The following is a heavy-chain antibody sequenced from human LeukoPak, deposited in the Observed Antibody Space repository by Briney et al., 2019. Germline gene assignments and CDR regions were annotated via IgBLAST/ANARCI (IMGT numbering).Heavy chain of an antibody. Sequence: GESLKISCKGSGYTFTNYWIAWVRQMPGKGLEWMGIIYPSDSYTNYSPSFQGHVTISADKSISTASLQWSSLKASDTAVYYCARHLPLAAAGRDHWGQGTLVTVSS. CDR1: GYTFTNYW. J-gene: IGHJ4*02. D-gene: IGHD6-13*01. CDR2: IYPSDSYT. CDR3: ARHLPLAAAGRDH. V-gene: IGHV5-51*01.